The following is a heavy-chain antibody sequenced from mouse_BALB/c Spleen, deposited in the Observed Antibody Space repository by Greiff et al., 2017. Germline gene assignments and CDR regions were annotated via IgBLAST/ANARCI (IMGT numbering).Heavy chain of an antibody. D-gene: IGHD1-1*01. CDR1: GFTFSDYY. CDR3: ARGGVVRAMDY. CDR2: ISDGGSYT. Sequence: EVQRVESGGGLVKPGGSLKLSCAASGFTFSDYYMYWVRQTPEKRLEWVATISDGGSYTYYPDSVKGRFTISRDNAKNNLYLQMSSLKSEDTAMYYCARGGVVRAMDYWGQGTSVTVSS. V-gene: IGHV5-4*02. J-gene: IGHJ4*01.